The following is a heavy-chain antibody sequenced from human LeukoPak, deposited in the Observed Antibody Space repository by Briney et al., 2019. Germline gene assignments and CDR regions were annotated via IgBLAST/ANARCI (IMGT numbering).Heavy chain of an antibody. V-gene: IGHV1-2*02. D-gene: IGHD3-16*02. CDR2: INPNSGGT. CDR1: GYTFTGYY. J-gene: IGHJ4*02. Sequence: ASVTVSCKASGYTFTGYYMHWVRQAPGQGLEWMGWINPNSGGTNYAQKFQGRVTMTRDTSISTAYMELSRLRSDDTAVYYCASPGVWGSYRYFFDYWGQGTLVTVSS. CDR3: ASPGVWGSYRYFFDY.